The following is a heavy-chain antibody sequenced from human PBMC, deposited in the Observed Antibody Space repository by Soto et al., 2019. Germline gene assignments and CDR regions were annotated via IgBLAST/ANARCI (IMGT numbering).Heavy chain of an antibody. Sequence: GGSLRLSCAASGFTFSSYAMSWVRQAPGKGLEWVSAISGSGGSTYYADSVKGRFTFSRDNSKNTLYLQMNSLRAEDTAVYYCAKDRIRTYGDYVVAFDIWGQGTMVTVSS. CDR3: AKDRIRTYGDYVVAFDI. D-gene: IGHD4-17*01. J-gene: IGHJ3*02. V-gene: IGHV3-23*01. CDR1: GFTFSSYA. CDR2: ISGSGGST.